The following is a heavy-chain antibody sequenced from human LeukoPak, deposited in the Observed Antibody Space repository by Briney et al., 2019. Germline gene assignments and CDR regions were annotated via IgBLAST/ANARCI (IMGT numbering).Heavy chain of an antibody. V-gene: IGHV3-64*01. D-gene: IGHD2-2*01. CDR1: GFTFSSYA. J-gene: IGHJ4*02. CDR2: ISSDGGST. CDR3: ASRYCSSTSCYQFDY. Sequence: GGSLRLSCAASGFTFSSYAMHWVRQAPGKGLEYVSAISSDGGSTYYVNSVKGRFTISRDNSKNTLYLQMGSLRAEDMAVYYCASRYCSSTSCYQFDYWGQGTLVTVSS.